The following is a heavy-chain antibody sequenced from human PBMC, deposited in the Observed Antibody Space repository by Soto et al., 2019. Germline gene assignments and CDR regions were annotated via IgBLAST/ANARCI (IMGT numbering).Heavy chain of an antibody. D-gene: IGHD2-2*01. Sequence: QVQLVESGGGVVQPGRSLRLSCAASGFTFSTYTLHWVRQAPGKGLEWVAVISFDGGSKYYADSVKGRFTISRDNSKNKLYLQMDSLRVEDTAVYHCARIYCSSSTCPRRGYYYGMDVWGQGTTVTVSS. CDR2: ISFDGGSK. CDR3: ARIYCSSSTCPRRGYYYGMDV. V-gene: IGHV3-30-3*01. CDR1: GFTFSTYT. J-gene: IGHJ6*02.